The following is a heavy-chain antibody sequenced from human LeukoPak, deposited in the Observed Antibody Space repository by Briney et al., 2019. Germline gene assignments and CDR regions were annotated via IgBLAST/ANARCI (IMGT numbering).Heavy chain of an antibody. CDR1: GFTFSNAW. CDR2: IKSKTDGGTT. V-gene: IGHV3-15*01. CDR3: ARETEGAAAGTFDY. D-gene: IGHD6-13*01. Sequence: PGGSLRLSCAASGFTFSNAWMSWVRQAPGKGLEWVGRIKSKTDGGTTDYAAPVKGRFTISRDDSKNTLYLQMNSLKTEDTAVYYCARETEGAAAGTFDYWGQGTLVTVSS. J-gene: IGHJ4*02.